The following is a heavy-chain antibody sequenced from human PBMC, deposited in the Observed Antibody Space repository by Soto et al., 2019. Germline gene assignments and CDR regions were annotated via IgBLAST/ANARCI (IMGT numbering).Heavy chain of an antibody. J-gene: IGHJ6*02. CDR2: INPSGGRI. D-gene: IGHD3-3*01. V-gene: IGHV1-46*01. Sequence: QMQLVQSGAEVKKPGASVKVSCKASGYTFTSYQMNWVRQAPGQGLERMGIINPSGGRITYAPRFQGRVMMTRDTSTNTVYMELRSLRSEDTAVYYCARDGPPTTTGVGPSYTMDVWGQGTTVTVS. CDR1: GYTFTSYQ. CDR3: ARDGPPTTTGVGPSYTMDV.